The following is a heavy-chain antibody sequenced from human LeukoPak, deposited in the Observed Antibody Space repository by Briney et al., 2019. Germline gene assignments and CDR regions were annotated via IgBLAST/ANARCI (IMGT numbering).Heavy chain of an antibody. D-gene: IGHD2-2*01. CDR1: GFTFSSYG. J-gene: IGHJ3*02. CDR3: ARDCSVPSTSCYELELHDAFDI. V-gene: IGHV3-33*01. Sequence: GRSLRLSYAASGFTFSSYGMHWVRQAPGKGLEWVAVIWYDGSNKYYADSVKGRFTISRDNSKNTLYLQMNSLRAEDPAVYYCARDCSVPSTSCYELELHDAFDIWGQGTMVTVSS. CDR2: IWYDGSNK.